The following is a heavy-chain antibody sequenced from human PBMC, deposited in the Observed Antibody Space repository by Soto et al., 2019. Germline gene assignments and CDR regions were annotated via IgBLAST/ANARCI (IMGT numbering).Heavy chain of an antibody. D-gene: IGHD3-22*01. CDR3: ARVSGSPPYFDY. CDR2: INHSGST. V-gene: IGHV4-34*01. Sequence: SETLSLTCAVYGGSFSGYYWSWIRQPPGKGLEWIGEINHSGSTNYNPSLKSRVAISVDTSKNQFSLKLSSVTAADTAVYYCARVSGSPPYFDYWGQGTLVTVSS. CDR1: GGSFSGYY. J-gene: IGHJ4*02.